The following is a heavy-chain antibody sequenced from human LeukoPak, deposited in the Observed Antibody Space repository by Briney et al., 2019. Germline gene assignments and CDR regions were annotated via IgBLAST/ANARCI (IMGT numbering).Heavy chain of an antibody. CDR1: GFTFGDHT. CDR2: ITTKPYGATR. Sequence: QPGRSLRLSCTGSGFTFGDHTMNWVRQAPGKGVEWVGFITTKPYGATRQYAASVAGRFNSSRDDSRGIAYLQMNSLKIEDTAVYFCARGRIGYCSGTSCYLDSWGQGTLVTVSS. D-gene: IGHD2-2*01. J-gene: IGHJ4*02. V-gene: IGHV3-49*04. CDR3: ARGRIGYCSGTSCYLDS.